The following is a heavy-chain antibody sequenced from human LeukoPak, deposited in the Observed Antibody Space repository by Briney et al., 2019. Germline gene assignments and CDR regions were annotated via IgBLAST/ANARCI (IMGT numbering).Heavy chain of an antibody. J-gene: IGHJ4*02. CDR3: AGYYYDSSGYYPGY. D-gene: IGHD3-22*01. V-gene: IGHV3-21*01. Sequence: PGGSLRLSCAASGFTFSSYNMNWVRQAPGKGLEWVSSICSSSSYIYYADSVKGRFTISRDNAKNSLYLQMNSLRAEDTAVYYCAGYYYDSSGYYPGYLGQGTLVTVSS. CDR2: ICSSSSYI. CDR1: GFTFSSYN.